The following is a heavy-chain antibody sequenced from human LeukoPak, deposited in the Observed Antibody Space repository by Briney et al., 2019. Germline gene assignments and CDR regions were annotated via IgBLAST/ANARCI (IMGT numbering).Heavy chain of an antibody. CDR2: IYSGGNT. J-gene: IGHJ3*02. CDR3: ARSYYDSSGYYPGAFDI. Sequence: GSLRLSCAASGFTVRTNYMSWVRQAPAKGLEWVSVIYSGGNTFYADSVKGRFTISRDNSKNTLYLQMNSLRAEDTAVYYCARSYYDSSGYYPGAFDIWGQGTMVTVSS. V-gene: IGHV3-66*02. CDR1: GFTVRTNY. D-gene: IGHD3-22*01.